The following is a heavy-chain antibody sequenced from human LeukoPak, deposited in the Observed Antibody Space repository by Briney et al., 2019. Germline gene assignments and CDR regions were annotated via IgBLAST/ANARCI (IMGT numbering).Heavy chain of an antibody. V-gene: IGHV4-59*01. J-gene: IGHJ6*03. CDR1: GCSISRYY. Sequence: AETLSLTCTVSGCSISRYYWSWIRQPPGKGLEWIGYIYYSGCTNYNASLKSRVTISVDTSKNQFSLKLSSVTAADTAVYYCARVGTYYDFWRVYYYYMDVWGKGTTVTVSS. CDR3: ARVGTYYDFWRVYYYYMDV. D-gene: IGHD3-3*01. CDR2: IYYSGCT.